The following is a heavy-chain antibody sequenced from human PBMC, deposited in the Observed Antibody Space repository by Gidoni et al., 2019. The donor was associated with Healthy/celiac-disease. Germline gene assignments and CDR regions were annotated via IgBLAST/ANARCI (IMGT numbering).Heavy chain of an antibody. J-gene: IGHJ4*02. CDR2: IWYDGSNK. CDR1: GFTFSSYG. V-gene: IGHV3-33*01. CDR3: ARDRGEYGGDLDY. Sequence: QVQLVESGGGVVQPGRSLRLSCAASGFTFSSYGMHWVRQAPGKGLEWVAVIWYDGSNKYYADSVKGRFTISRDNSKNTLYLQMNSLRAEDTAVYYCARDRGEYGGDLDYWGQGTLVTVSS. D-gene: IGHD2-21*02.